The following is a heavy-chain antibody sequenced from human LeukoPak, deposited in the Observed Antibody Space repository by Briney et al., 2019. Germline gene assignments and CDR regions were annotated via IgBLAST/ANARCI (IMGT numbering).Heavy chain of an antibody. CDR3: ARGQTGSDYGDPDPLGY. J-gene: IGHJ4*02. V-gene: IGHV1-18*01. CDR2: ISAYNGNT. CDR1: GYSFTSYG. Sequence: ASVKASCKASGYSFTSYGLSWVRQAPGQGLEWMGRISAYNGNTNYAQKLQGRVTMTTDASTTTAYLELRSLRSDDTAVYYCARGQTGSDYGDPDPLGYWGQGTLVTVSS. D-gene: IGHD4-17*01.